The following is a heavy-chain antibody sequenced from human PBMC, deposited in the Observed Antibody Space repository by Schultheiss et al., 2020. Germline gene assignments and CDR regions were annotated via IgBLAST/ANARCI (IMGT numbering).Heavy chain of an antibody. J-gene: IGHJ5*02. D-gene: IGHD6-6*01. CDR1: GGTFSSYA. CDR3: ARSSSSVHNWFDP. Sequence: SVKVSCKASGGTFSSYAISWVRQAPGQGLEWMGGIIPIFGTANYAQKFQGRVTITADKSTSTAYMELSSLRSEDTAVYYCARSSSSVHNWFDPWGQGTLVTVAS. CDR2: IIPIFGTA. V-gene: IGHV1-69*06.